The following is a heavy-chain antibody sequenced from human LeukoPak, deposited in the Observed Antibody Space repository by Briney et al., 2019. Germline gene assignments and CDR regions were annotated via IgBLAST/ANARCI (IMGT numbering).Heavy chain of an antibody. Sequence: GASVKVSCKASGYTFTGYYMHWVRQAPGQGLEWMGWINPNSGGTNYAQKFQGRVTMTRDTSISTAYMELSRLRSDDTAVYYCTKASAARCIGVFCYPFDHWGQGTLVTVSS. CDR2: INPNSGGT. CDR3: TKASAARCIGVFCYPFDH. J-gene: IGHJ4*02. CDR1: GYTFTGYY. V-gene: IGHV1-2*02. D-gene: IGHD2-15*01.